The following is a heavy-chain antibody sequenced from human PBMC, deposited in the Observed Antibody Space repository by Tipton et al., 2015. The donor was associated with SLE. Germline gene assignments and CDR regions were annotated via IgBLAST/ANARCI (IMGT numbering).Heavy chain of an antibody. J-gene: IGHJ6*02. D-gene: IGHD3-10*01. V-gene: IGHV4-39*07. CDR3: AREREYYYGSGTTNGMDV. Sequence: TLSLTCTVSGGSISSSSYYWGWIRQPPGKGLEWIGSIYYSGSTYYNPSLKSRVTISVDTSKNQFSLKLSSVTAADTAVYYCAREREYYYGSGTTNGMDVWGQGTTDTVSS. CDR1: GGSISSSSYY. CDR2: IYYSGST.